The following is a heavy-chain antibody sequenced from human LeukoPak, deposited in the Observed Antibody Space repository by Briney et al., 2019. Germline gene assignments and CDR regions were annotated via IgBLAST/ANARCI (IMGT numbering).Heavy chain of an antibody. CDR2: IRSKTYGGTT. V-gene: IGHV3-49*04. Sequence: GGSLRLSCAASGFPFSSYAMNWVRQAPGKGLEWVGFIRSKTYGGTTEYAASVKGRFTISRDDSKSIAYLQMNSLKTEDTAVYYCTRGRRATHDYWGQGTLVTVSA. J-gene: IGHJ4*02. CDR3: TRGRRATHDY. CDR1: GFPFSSYA. D-gene: IGHD1-26*01.